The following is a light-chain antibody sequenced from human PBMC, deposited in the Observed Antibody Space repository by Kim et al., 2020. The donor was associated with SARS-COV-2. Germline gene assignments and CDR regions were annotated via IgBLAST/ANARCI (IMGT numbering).Light chain of an antibody. V-gene: IGLV3-19*01. J-gene: IGLJ2*01. CDR1: SLRSYY. Sequence: ALGQTVRITCQGDSLRSYYASWYQQRPGQAPVLVIYGNNNRPSGIPDRFSGSSSGNSASLTITGAQAEDEADYYCNSRDSRSNLVVFGGGTQLTVL. CDR2: GNN. CDR3: NSRDSRSNLVV.